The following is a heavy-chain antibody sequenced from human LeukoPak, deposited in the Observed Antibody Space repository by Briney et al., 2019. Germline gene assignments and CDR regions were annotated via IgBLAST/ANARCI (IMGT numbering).Heavy chain of an antibody. CDR1: GFTFSSYG. CDR2: ISGSGSVI. J-gene: IGHJ4*02. CDR3: ASLSYPGNF. Sequence: PGGSLRLSCAASGFTFSSYGMNWVRQAPGKGLEWVSYISGSGSVIYYADSVKGRFTISRDNAKNSLYLQMNSLRAEDTAVYYCASLSYPGNFWGQGTLVTVSS. V-gene: IGHV3-48*04.